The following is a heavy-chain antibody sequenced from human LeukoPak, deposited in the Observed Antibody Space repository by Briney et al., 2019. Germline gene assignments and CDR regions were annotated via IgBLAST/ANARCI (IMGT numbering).Heavy chain of an antibody. CDR1: GYTFTSYG. V-gene: IGHV1-18*01. J-gene: IGHJ4*02. CDR3: ARVWRYSSSTIDPGIDY. D-gene: IGHD6-6*01. Sequence: ASVKVSCKASGYTFTSYGISWVRQAPGQGLEWMGWISAYNGNTNYAQKLQGRVTMTTDTSTSTAYMELRSLRSDDTAVYYCARVWRYSSSTIDPGIDYWGQGTLVTVSS. CDR2: ISAYNGNT.